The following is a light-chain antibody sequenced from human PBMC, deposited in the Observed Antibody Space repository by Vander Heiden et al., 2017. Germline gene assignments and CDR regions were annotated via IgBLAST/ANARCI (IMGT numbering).Light chain of an antibody. CDR3: SSYTNSSTRV. CDR1: SSDVGGYNY. J-gene: IGLJ2*01. CDR2: DVS. V-gene: IGLV2-14*03. Sequence: QSALTQPASVSGSPGQSITISCTGTSSDVGGYNYVSWYQQHPGKAPKLMIYDVSNRPSGVPNRCSGSKSGNTASLTIAGLQAEDEADYYCSSYTNSSTRVFGGGTKLTVL.